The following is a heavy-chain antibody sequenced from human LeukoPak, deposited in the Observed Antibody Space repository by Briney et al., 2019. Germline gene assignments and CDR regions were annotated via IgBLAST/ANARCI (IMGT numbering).Heavy chain of an antibody. J-gene: IGHJ4*02. Sequence: GASVKVSCKGSGYTFTSYDINWVGQAGGQGGEWMGWMNHNSGKTGNVQKFLRRVTMTRNPSISTAYMELSSLRSEDTAVYYCARGGLLRLGELSLYAPFVYWGQGTLVTVSS. D-gene: IGHD3-16*02. CDR2: MNHNSGKT. V-gene: IGHV1-8*01. CDR3: ARGGLLRLGELSLYAPFVY. CDR1: GYTFTSYD.